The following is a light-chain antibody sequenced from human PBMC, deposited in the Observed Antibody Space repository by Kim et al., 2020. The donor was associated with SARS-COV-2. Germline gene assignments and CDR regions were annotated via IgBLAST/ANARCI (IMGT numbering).Light chain of an antibody. CDR1: ALPKQY. CDR3: QSADSSDTFWV. Sequence: PGHTAKNTCSGDALPKQYAYWFQRKPGQAPVVLIYEDTERPSGIPERFSGSTSGTTVTLTISAVQAEDEADYYCQSADSSDTFWVFGGGTQLTVL. V-gene: IGLV3-25*03. J-gene: IGLJ3*02. CDR2: EDT.